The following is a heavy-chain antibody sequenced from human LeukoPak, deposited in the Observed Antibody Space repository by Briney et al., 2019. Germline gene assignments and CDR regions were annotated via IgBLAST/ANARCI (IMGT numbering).Heavy chain of an antibody. D-gene: IGHD6-19*01. J-gene: IGHJ4*02. CDR2: MWHDGSDK. CDR1: GFTFSTYA. Sequence: PGGSLRLSCAASGFTFSTYAMHWVRQAPGKGLEWVAVMWHDGSDKYYADSVKGRFTISRDNSKNTLYLQMNSLRPEDTAVYYCSKEPKEKTSGWYFRYWGQGTLVTVSS. V-gene: IGHV3-30*02. CDR3: SKEPKEKTSGWYFRY.